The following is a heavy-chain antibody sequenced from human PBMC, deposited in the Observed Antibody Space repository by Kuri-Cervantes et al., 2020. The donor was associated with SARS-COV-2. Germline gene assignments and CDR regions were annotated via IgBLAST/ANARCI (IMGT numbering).Heavy chain of an antibody. CDR3: ARPLMAGPHYFDF. Sequence: GESLKISCAASGFTFSSYGMHWVRQAPGKGLEWVAFIRYDESNKYYADSVKGRFTISRDNSKNTLYLQMNSLRAEDTAVYYCARPLMAGPHYFDFWGQGTLVTVSS. CDR2: IRYDESNK. J-gene: IGHJ4*02. V-gene: IGHV3-30*02. CDR1: GFTFSSYG. D-gene: IGHD6-19*01.